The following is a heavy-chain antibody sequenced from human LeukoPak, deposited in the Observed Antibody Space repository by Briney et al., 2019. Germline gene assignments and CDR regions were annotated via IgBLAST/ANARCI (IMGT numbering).Heavy chain of an antibody. CDR2: ISAYNGNT. Sequence: ASVKVSCKASGYTFTSYGISWVRQAPGQGLEWMGWISAYNGNTNYAQKLQGRVTMTTDTSTSTAYMELRSLRSDDTAVYYCARDPVQLERRGKSGMGYWGQGTLVTVSS. V-gene: IGHV1-18*01. J-gene: IGHJ4*02. D-gene: IGHD1-1*01. CDR3: ARDPVQLERRGKSGMGY. CDR1: GYTFTSYG.